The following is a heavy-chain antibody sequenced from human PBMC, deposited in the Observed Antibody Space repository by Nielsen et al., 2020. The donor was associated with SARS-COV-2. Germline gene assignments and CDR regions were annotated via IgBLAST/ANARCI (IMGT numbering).Heavy chain of an antibody. CDR2: ISSSSSTI. Sequence: GESLKISCAASGFTFSSYSMNWVRQAPGKGLEWVSYISSSSSTIYYADSVKGRFTISRGNAKNSLYLQMNSLRAEDTAVYYSARDMEAVAGTTWYYGMDVWGQGTTVTVSS. CDR1: GFTFSSYS. J-gene: IGHJ6*02. D-gene: IGHD6-19*01. V-gene: IGHV3-48*04. CDR3: ARDMEAVAGTTWYYGMDV.